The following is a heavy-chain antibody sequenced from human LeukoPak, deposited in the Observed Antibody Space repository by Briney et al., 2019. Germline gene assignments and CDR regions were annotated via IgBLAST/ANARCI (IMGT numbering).Heavy chain of an antibody. CDR3: ARAHTNYGMDV. CDR1: GFTFSSYA. V-gene: IGHV3-30-3*01. CDR2: ISYDGSNK. J-gene: IGHJ6*02. Sequence: PGGSLRLSCAASGFTFSSYAMHWVRQAPGKGLEWVAVISYDGSNKYYADSVKGRFTISRDNSKNTLYLQMNSLRAEDTAAYYCARAHTNYGMDVWGQGTTVTVSS. D-gene: IGHD1-26*01.